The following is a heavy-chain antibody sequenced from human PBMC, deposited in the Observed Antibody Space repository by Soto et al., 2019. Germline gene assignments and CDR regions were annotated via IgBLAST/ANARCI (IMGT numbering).Heavy chain of an antibody. CDR1: GFTFSSYA. J-gene: IGHJ6*02. CDR2: ISYDGSNK. CDR3: ARGGSYGDYYYYGMDV. V-gene: IGHV3-30-3*01. Sequence: QMQLVESGGGVVQPGRSLRLSCAASGFTFSSYAMHWVRQAPGKGLEWVAVISYDGSNKYYADSVKGRFTISRDNSKNTLYLQMNSLRAEDTAVYYCARGGSYGDYYYYGMDVWGQGTTVTVSS. D-gene: IGHD5-18*01.